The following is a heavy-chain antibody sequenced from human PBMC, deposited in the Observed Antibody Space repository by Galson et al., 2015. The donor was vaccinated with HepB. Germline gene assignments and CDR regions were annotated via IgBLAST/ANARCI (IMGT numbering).Heavy chain of an antibody. D-gene: IGHD3-10*02. CDR1: GFTVSSNF. CDR3: TRAQPTYMLAFDH. J-gene: IGHJ4*02. V-gene: IGHV3-66*01. CDR2: IYRGGSI. Sequence: SLRLSCAVSGFTVSSNFMTWVRQAPGKGLEWVSFIYRGGSIIYADSVKGRFTISGDNSKNTLYLQMDSLRAQDTAVYYCTRAQPTYMLAFDHWGQGILVTVSS.